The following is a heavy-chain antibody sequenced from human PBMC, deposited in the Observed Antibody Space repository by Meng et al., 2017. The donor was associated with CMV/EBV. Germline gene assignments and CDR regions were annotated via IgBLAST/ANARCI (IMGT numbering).Heavy chain of an antibody. D-gene: IGHD2/OR15-2a*01. CDR1: GGSSSSGDYY. Sequence: VHVQGPGPGLVKPSQTLSPPSTVPGGSSSSGDYYWSWIRQPPGKGLEWIGYIYYSGSTYYNPSLKSRVTISVDTSKNQFSLTLSSVTAADTAVYYCARTGEYPTFDYWGQGTLVTVSS. CDR2: IYYSGST. CDR3: ARTGEYPTFDY. J-gene: IGHJ4*02. V-gene: IGHV4-30-4*08.